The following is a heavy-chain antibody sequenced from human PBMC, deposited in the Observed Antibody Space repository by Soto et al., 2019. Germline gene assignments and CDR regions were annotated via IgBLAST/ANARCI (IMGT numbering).Heavy chain of an antibody. CDR2: IYYSGST. D-gene: IGHD1-1*01. CDR1: GGSISSYY. CDR3: ARDTGGGERRGGMDY. Sequence: QVQLQESGPGLVKPSETLSLTCTVSGGSISSYYWSWIRQPPGQGLEWIGYIYYSGSTNYHPSLMCRVTSSVDKSKNQFCLKLSFATAAETAVYYCARDTGGGERRGGMDYWGQVTLVTVSS. J-gene: IGHJ4*02. V-gene: IGHV4-59*01.